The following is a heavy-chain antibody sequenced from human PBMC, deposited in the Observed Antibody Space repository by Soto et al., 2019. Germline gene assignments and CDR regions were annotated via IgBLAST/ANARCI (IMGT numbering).Heavy chain of an antibody. CDR2: IYYSGST. J-gene: IGHJ2*01. Sequence: QVQLQESGPGLVKPSQTLSLTCTVSGGSISSGGYYWSWIRQHPGKGLEWIGYIYYSGSTYYNPSRKGRVTISVDTSKNQCSLKLSSVTAADTAVYYCARVPAVAARNWYFDLWGRGTLVTVSS. CDR1: GGSISSGGYY. V-gene: IGHV4-31*03. D-gene: IGHD6-6*01. CDR3: ARVPAVAARNWYFDL.